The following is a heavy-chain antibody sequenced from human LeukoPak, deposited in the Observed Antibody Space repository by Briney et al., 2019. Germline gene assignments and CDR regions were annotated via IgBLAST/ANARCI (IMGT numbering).Heavy chain of an antibody. V-gene: IGHV3-7*05. J-gene: IGHJ4*02. CDR3: ARGVTGFTPYY. Sequence: GGSLRLSCAASGFTFSTYTMIWVRQAPGKGLEWVASIKQGGSERFYVDSVKGRFTISRDNVENSLFLQMNSLRPEDTAVYYCARGVTGFTPYYWGQGTLVTVSS. D-gene: IGHD1-20*01. CDR1: GFTFSTYT. CDR2: IKQGGSER.